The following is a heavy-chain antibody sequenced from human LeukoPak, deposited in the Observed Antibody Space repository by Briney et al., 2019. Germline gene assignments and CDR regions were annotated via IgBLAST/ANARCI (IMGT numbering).Heavy chain of an antibody. Sequence: GESLKISCQGSGYRYSNYCFGWVRQMPGKGLEWMGIICPGDPDARNSPSFRGRVTVSADKSFSTTYLQWNSLKASDTAMYYCARSGSLWGPLGYWGQGTPVTVSS. V-gene: IGHV5-51*01. J-gene: IGHJ4*02. CDR3: ARSGSLWGPLGY. D-gene: IGHD3-10*01. CDR2: ICPGDPDA. CDR1: GYRYSNYC.